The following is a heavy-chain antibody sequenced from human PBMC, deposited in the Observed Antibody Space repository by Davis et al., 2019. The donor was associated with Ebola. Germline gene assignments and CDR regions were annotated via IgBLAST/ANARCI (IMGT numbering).Heavy chain of an antibody. Sequence: MPSETLSLTCTVSGGSISSGDYYWSWIRQPPGKGLEWIGYIYYSGSTYYNPSLKSRVTISVDTSKNQFSLKLSSVTAADTAVYYCARRTPYYDFWSGYYHTYNWFDPWGQGTLVTVSS. CDR3: ARRTPYYDFWSGYYHTYNWFDP. J-gene: IGHJ5*02. CDR2: IYYSGST. D-gene: IGHD3-3*01. CDR1: GGSISSGDYY. V-gene: IGHV4-30-4*01.